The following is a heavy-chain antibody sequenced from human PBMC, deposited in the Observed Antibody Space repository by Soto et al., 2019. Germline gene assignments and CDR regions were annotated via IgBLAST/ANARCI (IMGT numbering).Heavy chain of an antibody. D-gene: IGHD6-6*01. Sequence: QVQLVQSGAEVKKPGSSVKVSCKASGGTFSSYAISWVRQAPGQGLEWMGGIIPIFGTANYAQKFQGRVTITADKSTNTAYMELSSLRSEDTAVYYCARDLSSIAGKGTYDYWGQGTLVTVSS. CDR2: IIPIFGTA. V-gene: IGHV1-69*06. CDR1: GGTFSSYA. CDR3: ARDLSSIAGKGTYDY. J-gene: IGHJ4*02.